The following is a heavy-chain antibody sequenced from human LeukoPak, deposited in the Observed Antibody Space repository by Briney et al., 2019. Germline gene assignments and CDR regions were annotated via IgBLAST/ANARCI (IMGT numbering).Heavy chain of an antibody. D-gene: IGHD3-10*01. CDR3: ARSASGSYQF. J-gene: IGHJ4*02. CDR2: VTGNGGST. Sequence: GGSLRLSCAASGFTFRHYAMHWVGQAPGKGLEFVSAVTGNGGSTYYANSVKGRFTSYRDNSKNTLYLQMDSLRAEDMAVYYCARSASGSYQFWGQGTLVTVSS. CDR1: GFTFRHYA. V-gene: IGHV3-64*01.